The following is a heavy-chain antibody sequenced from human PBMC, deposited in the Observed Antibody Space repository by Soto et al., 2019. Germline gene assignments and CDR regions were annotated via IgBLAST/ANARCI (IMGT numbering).Heavy chain of an antibody. CDR1: GFTFSSYG. D-gene: IGHD5-12*01. Sequence: GGSLRLSCAASGFTFSSYGIHWVRQAPGKGLEWVAVISYDGNNKFYADSVKGRFTISRDNSKNTLYLQMDSLRAEDTAMYYCAKDRDGYKDYWGQGTLVTVSS. CDR3: AKDRDGYKDY. J-gene: IGHJ4*02. CDR2: ISYDGNNK. V-gene: IGHV3-30*18.